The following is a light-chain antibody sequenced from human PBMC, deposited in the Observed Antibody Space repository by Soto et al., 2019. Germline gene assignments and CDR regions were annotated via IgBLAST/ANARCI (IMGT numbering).Light chain of an antibody. J-gene: IGKJ5*01. V-gene: IGKV3-15*01. CDR2: GAS. CDR1: QSVRGN. Sequence: EIVMTLSPATLSVSPGERAALSCRASQSVRGNLAWYQQTPGQAPRLLIYGASTRATGIPARFSGSGFGTEFTLTISSLQSEDFAVYYCQQYNSRPPAFGQGTRLEIK. CDR3: QQYNSRPPA.